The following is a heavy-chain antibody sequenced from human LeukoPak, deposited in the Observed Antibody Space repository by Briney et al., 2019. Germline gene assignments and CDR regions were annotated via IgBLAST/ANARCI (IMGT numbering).Heavy chain of an antibody. D-gene: IGHD3-10*01. CDR1: GFTFSSYA. CDR2: ISGSGGST. Sequence: GGSLRLSCAASGFTFSSYAMSWVRQAPGKGLEWVSAISGSGGSTYYADSVKGRLTISRDNSKNTLYLQMNSLRAEDTAVYYCAKGLGLLWFGEGTFDYWGQGTLATVSS. V-gene: IGHV3-23*01. J-gene: IGHJ4*02. CDR3: AKGLGLLWFGEGTFDY.